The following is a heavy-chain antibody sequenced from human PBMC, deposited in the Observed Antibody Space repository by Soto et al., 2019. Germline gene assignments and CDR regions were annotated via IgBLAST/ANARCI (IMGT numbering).Heavy chain of an antibody. CDR1: GGSISTYY. CDR2: IYTSGYT. V-gene: IGHV4-4*07. CDR3: ARETVLGTDNWFDP. D-gene: IGHD6-19*01. Sequence: ASETLSLTCTVSGGSISTYYWNWIRQPAGKRLEWVGRIYTSGYTKSNPSLKSRVTMSLDTSKRQFSLKLTPVTAADTAVYYCARETVLGTDNWFDPWGQGILVTVSS. J-gene: IGHJ5*02.